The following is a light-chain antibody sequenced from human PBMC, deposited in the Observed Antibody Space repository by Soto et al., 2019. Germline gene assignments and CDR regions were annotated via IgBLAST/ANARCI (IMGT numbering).Light chain of an antibody. J-gene: IGKJ4*01. CDR3: QHYNNWPLT. CDR1: QSISSNF. CDR2: GAS. Sequence: EIVLTQSPGTLSLSPGEGATLSCRASQSISSNFLAWYQQKRGQAPRLLIHGASNRATGIPDRFSGSGSGTDFTLTITRLEPEDFALYYCQHYNNWPLTFGGGTKVEIK. V-gene: IGKV3-20*01.